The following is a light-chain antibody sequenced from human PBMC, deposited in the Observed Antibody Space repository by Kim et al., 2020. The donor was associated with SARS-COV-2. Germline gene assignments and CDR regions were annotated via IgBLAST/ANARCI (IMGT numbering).Light chain of an antibody. CDR1: SSNIGRDT. V-gene: IGLV1-44*01. CDR2: SNN. J-gene: IGLJ3*02. CDR3: AAWDDSLNGPV. Sequence: GPRVPLAFAGSSSNIGRDTVNWYQQLPGTAPKLLMYSNNQRPSGVPDRFSGSKSGTSASLAISGLQSEDEADYYCAAWDDSLNGPVFGGGTQLTVL.